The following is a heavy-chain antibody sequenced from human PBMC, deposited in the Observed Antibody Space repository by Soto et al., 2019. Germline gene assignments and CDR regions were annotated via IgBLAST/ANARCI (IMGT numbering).Heavy chain of an antibody. CDR2: IYWDYDK. V-gene: IGHV2-5*02. D-gene: IGHD3-3*01. CDR3: AHGVLRAVFGLVTTTAIYFDF. Sequence: QITLNESGPTQVKPRQTLTLTCTFSGFSLTTSGVGVCWIRQSPGKAPEWLALIYWDYDKRYSPSLKSRLTITKATPKNQVVVTMADLDAADTATYYSAHGVLRAVFGLVTTTAIYFDFWGQGTPVAVSS. CDR1: GFSLTTSGVG. J-gene: IGHJ4*02.